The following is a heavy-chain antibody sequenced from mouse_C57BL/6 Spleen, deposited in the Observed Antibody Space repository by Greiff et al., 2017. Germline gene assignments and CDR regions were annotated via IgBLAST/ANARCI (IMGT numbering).Heavy chain of an antibody. D-gene: IGHD1-1*01. CDR2: IDPSDSET. J-gene: IGHJ4*01. V-gene: IGHV1-52*01. CDR1: GYTFTSYW. CDR3: ARWGTTVVADAMDY. Sequence: VQLQQPGAELVRPGSSVKLSCKASGYTFTSYWMHWVKQRPIQGLEWIGNIDPSDSETHYNQKFKDKATLTVDNSSSTAYMQLSSLTSEDSAVYYCARWGTTVVADAMDYWGQGTSVTVSS.